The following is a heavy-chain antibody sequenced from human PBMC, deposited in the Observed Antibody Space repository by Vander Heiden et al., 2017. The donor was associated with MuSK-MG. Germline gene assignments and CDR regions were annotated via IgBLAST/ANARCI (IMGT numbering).Heavy chain of an antibody. J-gene: IGHJ4*02. CDR3: AREGMEGHYWDHRPYYVDY. Sequence: EVQLLESGGGLVQPGGSLRLSCAASGFTFSGYRMNWVRQAPGKGLEWVSYISSSSGTIYYADAVQGRFTISRDNAKNSLYLQMNSLRAEDTAVYYCAREGMEGHYWDHRPYYVDYWGQGTLGTVSS. CDR1: GFTFSGYR. D-gene: IGHD2-8*02. V-gene: IGHV3-48*01. CDR2: ISSSSGTI.